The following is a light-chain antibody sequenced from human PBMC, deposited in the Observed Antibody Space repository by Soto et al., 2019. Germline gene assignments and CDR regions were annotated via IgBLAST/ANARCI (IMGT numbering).Light chain of an antibody. V-gene: IGLV2-8*01. CDR1: SGDVGGYEY. CDR3: SSSAGSNTYVA. Sequence: QSALTQPPSASGSPGQSVTISCTGTSGDVGGYEYVSWYQVHPGKVPKLIIFEVRKRPLGVPDRFSGSKSGNTASLTVSGLQPEDEADYYCSSSAGSNTYVAFGGGTQLTVL. CDR2: EVR. J-gene: IGLJ3*02.